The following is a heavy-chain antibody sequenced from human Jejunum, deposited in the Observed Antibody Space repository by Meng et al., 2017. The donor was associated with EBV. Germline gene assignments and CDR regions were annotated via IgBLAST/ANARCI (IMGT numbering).Heavy chain of an antibody. CDR1: GFNFSSFA. J-gene: IGHJ4*02. Sequence: VGSGGGVVQVGRSLRLSCAASGFNFSSFAMHWVRQAPGKGLEWVAVISNDGTFEHYADSVKGRFTISRDDSKNTVYLQMSSLRGEDTAVYYCGRESNNGGSYYAHWGQGTLVTVSS. V-gene: IGHV3-30*14. CDR2: ISNDGTFE. D-gene: IGHD1-26*01. CDR3: GRESNNGGSYYAH.